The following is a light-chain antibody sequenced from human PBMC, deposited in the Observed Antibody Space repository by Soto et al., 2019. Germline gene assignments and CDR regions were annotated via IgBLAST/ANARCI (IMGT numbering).Light chain of an antibody. CDR2: KAS. CDR3: QQYSDHWT. J-gene: IGKJ1*01. Sequence: DIQLTQSPSTLSASVGDRVTITCRASRSIINWLAWYQQKSGKGPKLLIYKASNLQTGVPSRFSGSGYGTEFTLTISSLQLDYVATYYCQQYSDHWTFGQGTKVEIK. CDR1: RSIINW. V-gene: IGKV1-5*03.